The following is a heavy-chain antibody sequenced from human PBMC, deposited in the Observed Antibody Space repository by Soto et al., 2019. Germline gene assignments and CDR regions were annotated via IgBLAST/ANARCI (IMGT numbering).Heavy chain of an antibody. CDR2: INPATGAA. V-gene: IGHV1-2*02. Sequence: QLHLVQSGAVVKKPGASVTVSCSASGYPVTAYYMHWVRQAPGRGLEWMGGINPATGAAKYTQTFQGRVTMPRDTSTSTVFMELSGLTSEDTAVFYCARRGGVGVAGSAAFDMWGQGTLVTVSS. CDR3: ARRGGVGVAGSAAFDM. D-gene: IGHD3-3*01. CDR1: GYPVTAYY. J-gene: IGHJ3*02.